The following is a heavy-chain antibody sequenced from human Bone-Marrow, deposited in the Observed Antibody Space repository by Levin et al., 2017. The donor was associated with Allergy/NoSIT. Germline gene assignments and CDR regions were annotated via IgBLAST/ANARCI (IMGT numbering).Heavy chain of an antibody. D-gene: IGHD5-12*01. CDR1: GFTFTDYY. CDR3: AVDADIVGSMEASSFEI. CDR2: ISSSTQYS. V-gene: IGHV3-11*03. Sequence: PGGSLRLSCVASGFTFTDYYMSWIRQAPGKGPEWLSFISSSTQYSNYADSVKGRFTISRDNAKNSVFLQMNNLSPEDTAIYYCAVDADIVGSMEASSFEIWGQGTMVTVSS. J-gene: IGHJ3*02.